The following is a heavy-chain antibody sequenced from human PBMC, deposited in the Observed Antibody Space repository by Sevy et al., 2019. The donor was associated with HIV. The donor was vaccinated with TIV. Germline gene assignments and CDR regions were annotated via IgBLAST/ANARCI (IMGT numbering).Heavy chain of an antibody. CDR3: AREGYSSGWYGEDEVFDY. Sequence: GGSLRLSCAASGFTFSSYWMSWVRQAPGKGLEWVANIKQDGSEKYYVDSVKGRFTISRDNAKNSLYLQMNSLRAEDTAVYYGAREGYSSGWYGEDEVFDYWGQGTLVTVSS. V-gene: IGHV3-7*03. J-gene: IGHJ4*02. D-gene: IGHD6-19*01. CDR2: IKQDGSEK. CDR1: GFTFSSYW.